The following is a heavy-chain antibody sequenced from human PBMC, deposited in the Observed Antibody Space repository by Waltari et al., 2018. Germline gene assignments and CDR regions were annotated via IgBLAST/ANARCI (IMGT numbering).Heavy chain of an antibody. J-gene: IGHJ5*02. CDR3: ARDHSMADKGWWFDP. CDR2: IKQDGSEK. D-gene: IGHD6-19*01. Sequence: EVQLVESGGGLVQPGGSLRLSCAASGFTFSSYWMSWVRQAPGKGLEWVANIKQDGSEKYYVDSVKGRFTISRDNAKNSLYLQMNSLRAEDTAVYYCARDHSMADKGWWFDPWGQGTLVTVSS. V-gene: IGHV3-7*01. CDR1: GFTFSSYW.